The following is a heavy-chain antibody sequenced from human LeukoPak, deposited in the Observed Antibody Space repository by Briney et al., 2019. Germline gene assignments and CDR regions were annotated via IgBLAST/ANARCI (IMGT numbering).Heavy chain of an antibody. CDR2: INPNSGGT. CDR3: ARSRWGHTFGGVIATYYYYYMDV. CDR1: GYTFTGYY. J-gene: IGHJ6*03. V-gene: IGHV1-2*02. D-gene: IGHD3-16*02. Sequence: ASVKVSCKASGYTFTGYYMHWVRQAPGQGLEWMGWINPNSGGTNYAQKFQGRVTMTRDTSISTAYMELSRLRSDDTAVYYCARSRWGHTFGGVIATYYYYYMDVWGKGTTVTISS.